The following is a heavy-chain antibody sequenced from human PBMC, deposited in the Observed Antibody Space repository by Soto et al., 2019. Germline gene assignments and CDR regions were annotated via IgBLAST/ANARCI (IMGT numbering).Heavy chain of an antibody. CDR2: LTSSGYDT. D-gene: IGHD6-19*01. V-gene: IGHV3-23*01. CDR1: GFTFSRYV. Sequence: GGSLRLSCAASGFTFSRYVMSWVRQAPGKGLEWVSALTSSGYDTYYADSVKGRFTISRDNSKNTVFLQMNSLRVDDTAVYYCAKREAVAGNSHYYYGLDAWGHGTTVTVSS. J-gene: IGHJ6*02. CDR3: AKREAVAGNSHYYYGLDA.